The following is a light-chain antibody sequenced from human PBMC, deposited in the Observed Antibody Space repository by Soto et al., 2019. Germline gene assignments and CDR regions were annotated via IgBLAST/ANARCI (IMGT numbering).Light chain of an antibody. CDR2: KAS. CDR1: QSISSW. Sequence: DIQMTQSPSTLSASVGDRVTITCRASQSISSWLAWYQQKPGKAPKLLIYKASNLEGGVPSRFSGSGSGTEFPLTISSLQPDDFATYYCQQYDTFSGTFGQGTKVEIK. J-gene: IGKJ1*01. V-gene: IGKV1-5*03. CDR3: QQYDTFSGT.